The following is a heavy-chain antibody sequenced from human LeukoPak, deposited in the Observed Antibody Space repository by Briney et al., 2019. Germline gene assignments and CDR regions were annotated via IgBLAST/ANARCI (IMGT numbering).Heavy chain of an antibody. V-gene: IGHV4-59*08. CDR1: GGSISSYY. Sequence: SETLSLTCTVSGGSISSYYWSWIRQPPGKGLEWIGYIYYSGSTNYNPSLKSRVTISVDTSKNQFSLKLSSVTAADTAVYYCARQALPRSRGDYNHFDYWGQGDPGTVSS. J-gene: IGHJ4*02. CDR2: IYYSGST. D-gene: IGHD3-22*01. CDR3: ARQALPRSRGDYNHFDY.